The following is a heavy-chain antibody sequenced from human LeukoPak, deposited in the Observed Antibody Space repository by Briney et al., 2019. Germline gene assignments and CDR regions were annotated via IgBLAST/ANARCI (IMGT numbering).Heavy chain of an antibody. Sequence: SETLSLTCAVYGGSFSGYYWSWIRQPPGKGLEWIGEINHSGSTNYNPSLKSRVTISVDTSKNQFSLKLSSVTAADTAVYYCARAYRSSTSCSLDYWGQGTLVTVSS. CDR1: GGSFSGYY. J-gene: IGHJ4*02. D-gene: IGHD2-2*01. CDR2: INHSGST. V-gene: IGHV4-34*01. CDR3: ARAYRSSTSCSLDY.